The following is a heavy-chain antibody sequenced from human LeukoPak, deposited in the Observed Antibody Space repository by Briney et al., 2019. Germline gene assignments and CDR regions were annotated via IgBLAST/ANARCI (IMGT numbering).Heavy chain of an antibody. D-gene: IGHD5-18*01. V-gene: IGHV3-23*01. CDR2: ISGSDGTT. CDR3: ARDLSGIAGYTYGRGIDY. Sequence: PGGSLRLSCAASGFTFSNYAMSWVRQAPGKGLEWVSGISGSDGTTYYADSVKGRFTISRDNSKNTLYLQMNGLRAEDTAVYYCARDLSGIAGYTYGRGIDYWGQGTLVTVSS. J-gene: IGHJ4*02. CDR1: GFTFSNYA.